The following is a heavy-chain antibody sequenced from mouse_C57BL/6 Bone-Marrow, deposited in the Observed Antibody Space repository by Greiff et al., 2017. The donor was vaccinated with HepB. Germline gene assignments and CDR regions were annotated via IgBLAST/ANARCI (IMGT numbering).Heavy chain of an antibody. V-gene: IGHV5-17*01. CDR3: ARECYACYYAMDY. D-gene: IGHD6-5*01. CDR1: GFTFSDYG. CDR2: ISSGSSTI. Sequence: EVQRVESGGGLVKPGGSLKLSCAASGFTFSDYGMHWVRQAPEKGLEWVAYISSGSSTIYYADTVKGRFTISRDNAKNTLFLQMTSRRSEDTAMYYCARECYACYYAMDYWGQGTSVTVSS. J-gene: IGHJ4*01.